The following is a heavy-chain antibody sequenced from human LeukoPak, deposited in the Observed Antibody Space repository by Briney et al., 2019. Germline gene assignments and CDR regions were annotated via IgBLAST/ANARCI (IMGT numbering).Heavy chain of an antibody. CDR3: ALIVVVPAAEFWFDP. CDR2: INPNSGGT. Sequence: GASVKVSCKASGYTFTGYYMHWVRQAPGQGLEWMGWINPNSGGTNYAQKFQSRVTMTRDTSISTAYMELSRLRSDDTAVYYCALIVVVPAAEFWFDPWGQGTLVTVSS. V-gene: IGHV1-2*02. D-gene: IGHD2-2*01. J-gene: IGHJ5*02. CDR1: GYTFTGYY.